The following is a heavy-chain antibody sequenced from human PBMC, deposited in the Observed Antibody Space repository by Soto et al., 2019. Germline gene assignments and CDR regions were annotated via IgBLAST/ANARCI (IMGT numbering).Heavy chain of an antibody. D-gene: IGHD2-15*01. Sequence: GGSLRLSCAASGFTFSNAWMSWVRQAPGKGLEWVGRIKSKTDGGPTDYAAPVKGRFTISRDDSKNTLYLQMNSLKTEDTAVYYCTTRSSRMGYAFDIWGQGTMVTVSS. CDR2: IKSKTDGGPT. CDR1: GFTFSNAW. CDR3: TTRSSRMGYAFDI. J-gene: IGHJ3*02. V-gene: IGHV3-15*01.